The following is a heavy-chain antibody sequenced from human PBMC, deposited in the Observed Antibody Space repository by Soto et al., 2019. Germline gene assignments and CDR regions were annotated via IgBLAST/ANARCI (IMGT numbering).Heavy chain of an antibody. CDR2: IYHSGST. CDR1: GGSLSSSNW. Sequence: PSETLSLTCAVSGGSLSSSNWWSWVRQPPGKGLEWIGEIYHSGSTNYNPSLKSRVTISVDKSKNQFSLKLSSVTAADTAVYYCARIRAAAGYYYGMDVWGQGTTVLVSS. J-gene: IGHJ6*02. CDR3: ARIRAAAGYYYGMDV. D-gene: IGHD6-13*01. V-gene: IGHV4-4*02.